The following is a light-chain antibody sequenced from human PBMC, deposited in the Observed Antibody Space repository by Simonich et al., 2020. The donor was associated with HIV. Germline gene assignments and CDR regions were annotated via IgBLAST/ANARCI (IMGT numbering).Light chain of an antibody. CDR3: QQRCNWPPALT. V-gene: IGKV4-1*01. Sequence: DIVMTQSPDSLALSLGERATINCKSSQSVLYSSNNKNYLAWYQHKPGQPPKLLIYWASTRESGVPDRFSGSGSGTDFTLTISSLQAEDVAVYYCQQRCNWPPALTFGGGTKVKIK. CDR1: QSVLYSSNNKNY. J-gene: IGKJ4*01. CDR2: WAS.